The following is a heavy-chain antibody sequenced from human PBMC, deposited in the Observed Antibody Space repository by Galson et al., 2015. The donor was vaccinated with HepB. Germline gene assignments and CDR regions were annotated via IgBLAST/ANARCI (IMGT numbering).Heavy chain of an antibody. D-gene: IGHD6-13*01. J-gene: IGHJ4*02. CDR1: GYTFTGYY. Sequence: SVKVSCKASGYTFTGYYMHWVRQAPGQGLERMGRINPNTGGTNDAQKFQGRVTMTRDTSISTAYMELSRLRSDDTAVYYCAREGSYSSDYWGQGTLVTVSS. V-gene: IGHV1-2*06. CDR2: INPNTGGT. CDR3: AREGSYSSDY.